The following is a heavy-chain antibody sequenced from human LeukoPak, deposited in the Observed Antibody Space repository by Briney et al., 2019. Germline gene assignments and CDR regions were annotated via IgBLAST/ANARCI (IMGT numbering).Heavy chain of an antibody. J-gene: IGHJ4*02. D-gene: IGHD3-10*01. Sequence: GGSLRLSCEVSGFSFSTYWMSWVRQAPGKGLEWVGQTNEHETEKYYGDAVRGRFTIYRDNAKNSLYLQMNSLRAEDTAVYYCTREGAGGFDYWGQGTLVTVSS. CDR1: GFSFSTYW. V-gene: IGHV3-7*01. CDR2: TNEHETEK. CDR3: TREGAGGFDY.